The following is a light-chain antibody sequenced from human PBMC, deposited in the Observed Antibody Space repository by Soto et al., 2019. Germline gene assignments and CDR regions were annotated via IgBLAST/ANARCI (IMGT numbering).Light chain of an antibody. Sequence: QSALTQPASVSGSPGQSITISCTGTSSDVGGYNYVSWYQQHSGKAPKLMIYDVSNRPSGVSNRFSGSKSGNTASLTISGLQAEDEADYYCGSYASSSTLYVFGTGTKV. CDR1: SSDVGGYNY. CDR3: GSYASSSTLYV. J-gene: IGLJ1*01. V-gene: IGLV2-14*01. CDR2: DVS.